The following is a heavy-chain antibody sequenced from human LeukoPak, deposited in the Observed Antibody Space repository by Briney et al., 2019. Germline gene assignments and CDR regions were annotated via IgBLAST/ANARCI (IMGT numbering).Heavy chain of an antibody. J-gene: IGHJ3*02. CDR3: AKAEEQWLVRDAFDI. Sequence: PGGSLRLSCAASGFTFSSYGMHWVRQAPGKGLEWVAVISYDGSNKYYADSVKGRFTISRDKSKNTLYLQMNSLRAEDTAVYYCAKAEEQWLVRDAFDIWGQGTMVTVSS. CDR2: ISYDGSNK. CDR1: GFTFSSYG. V-gene: IGHV3-30*18. D-gene: IGHD6-19*01.